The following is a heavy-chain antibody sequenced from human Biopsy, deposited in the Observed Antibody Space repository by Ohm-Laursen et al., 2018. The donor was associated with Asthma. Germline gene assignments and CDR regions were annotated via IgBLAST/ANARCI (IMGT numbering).Heavy chain of an antibody. J-gene: IGHJ2*01. D-gene: IGHD3-16*01. V-gene: IGHV1-2*06. CDR2: IDPNSGGT. CDR1: GYPFTDYY. CDR3: ARIKIRIGAGTDRYFDL. Sequence: SVNVSCKASGYPFTDYYVHWVRQAPGQGLEWMGRIDPNSGGTNYAQKFLGRVTMTRDTSVNTAFMVLSRLRSDDTAVYYCARIKIRIGAGTDRYFDLWGRGTLVTVSS.